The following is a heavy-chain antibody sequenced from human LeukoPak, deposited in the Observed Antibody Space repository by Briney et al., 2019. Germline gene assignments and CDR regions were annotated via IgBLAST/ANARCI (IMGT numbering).Heavy chain of an antibody. CDR2: LYSGGNT. D-gene: IGHD2-15*01. CDR1: GFTVSSNY. CDR3: ATSYCSGGSCYHQYFQH. Sequence: GGSLRLSCAASGFTVSSNYMSWVRQAPGKWLEWVSLLYSGGNTYYADSAKGRFTISRDNPKNTLYLQMNSLRAEDTAVYYCATSYCSGGSCYHQYFQHWGQGTLVTVSS. V-gene: IGHV3-66*02. J-gene: IGHJ1*01.